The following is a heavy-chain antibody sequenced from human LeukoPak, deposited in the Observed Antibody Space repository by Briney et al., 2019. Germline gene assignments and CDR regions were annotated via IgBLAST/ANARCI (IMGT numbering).Heavy chain of an antibody. CDR3: AREGIAAATGEYWYFDL. J-gene: IGHJ2*01. CDR2: INTNTGNP. D-gene: IGHD2-15*01. CDR1: GYTFTSYA. V-gene: IGHV7-4-1*02. Sequence: ASVKVSCKASGYTFTSYAMNWVRQAPGQGLEWMGWINTNTGNPTYAQGFTGRFVFSLDTSVSTAYLQISSLKAEDTAVYYCAREGIAAATGEYWYFDLWGRGTLVTVSS.